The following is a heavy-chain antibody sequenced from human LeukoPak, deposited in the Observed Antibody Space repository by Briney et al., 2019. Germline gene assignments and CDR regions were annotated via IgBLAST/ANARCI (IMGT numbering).Heavy chain of an antibody. CDR3: TRVENSSVYENSYYYYYMKF. CDR2: ISAYNGNT. CDR1: GYTFTSYG. Sequence: ASVKVSCKASGYTFTSYGISWVRQAPGQGLEWMGWISAYNGNTNYAQKLQGRVTMTTDTSTSTAYMELRSLRSDDTAVYYCTRVENSSVYENSYYYYYMKFWGKGTTVTVSS. V-gene: IGHV1-18*01. J-gene: IGHJ6*03. D-gene: IGHD3-22*01.